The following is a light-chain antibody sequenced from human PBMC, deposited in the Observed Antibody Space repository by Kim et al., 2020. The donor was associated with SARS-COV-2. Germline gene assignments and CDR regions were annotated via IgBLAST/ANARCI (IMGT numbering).Light chain of an antibody. CDR2: YDR. CDR1: NIGDKR. Sequence: PRKTARITWGGDNIGDKRVHWYLQKPGQAPVLVISYDRDRPSGIPERFSGSNSGNTATLTISRVEVGDEADYYCQVWDSDGDYVVFGGGTQLTVL. CDR3: QVWDSDGDYVV. J-gene: IGLJ3*02. V-gene: IGLV3-21*04.